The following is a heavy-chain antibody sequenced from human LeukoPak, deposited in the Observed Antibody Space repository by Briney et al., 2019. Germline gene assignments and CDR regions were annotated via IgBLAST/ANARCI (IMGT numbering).Heavy chain of an antibody. CDR1: GGSISSYY. CDR3: ARMYYYDSSGYHPPYFDY. V-gene: IGHV4-59*01. D-gene: IGHD3-22*01. CDR2: IYYSGST. Sequence: SETLSLTCTVSGGSISSYYWSWLRQPPGKGLAWIGYIYYSGSTNYNPSLKSRVTISVDTSKNQFSLKLSSVTAADTAVYYCARMYYYDSSGYHPPYFDYWGQGTLVTVSS. J-gene: IGHJ4*02.